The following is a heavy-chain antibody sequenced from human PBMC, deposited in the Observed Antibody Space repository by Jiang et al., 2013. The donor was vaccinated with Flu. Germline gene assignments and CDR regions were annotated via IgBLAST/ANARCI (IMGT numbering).Heavy chain of an antibody. D-gene: IGHD3-22*01. V-gene: IGHV4-31*03. CDR2: IYYSGST. Sequence: GSGLVKPSQTLSLTCTVSGGSISSGGYYWSWIRQLPGKGLEWIGYIYYSGSTYYNPSLKSRVTISVDTSKNQFSLKLRSVTAADTAVYYCARVRYYYDSSGYLFDNWGQGTLVTVSS. CDR1: GGSISSGGYY. CDR3: ARVRYYYDSSGYLFDN. J-gene: IGHJ4*02.